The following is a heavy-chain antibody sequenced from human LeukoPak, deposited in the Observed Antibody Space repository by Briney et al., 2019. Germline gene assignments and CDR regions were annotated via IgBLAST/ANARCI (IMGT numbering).Heavy chain of an antibody. V-gene: IGHV3-21*01. CDR1: GFNFRDYS. CDR3: ARDLHYYGSGP. D-gene: IGHD3-10*01. J-gene: IGHJ5*02. Sequence: GGSLRLSCVAYGFNFRDYSMNWVRQAPGKGLDWVSGISGTSSYMYYGDSVKGRFTVSRDNAKNSLYLQMESLRVEDTAVYYCARDLHYYGSGPWGQGTLVTVSS. CDR2: ISGTSSYM.